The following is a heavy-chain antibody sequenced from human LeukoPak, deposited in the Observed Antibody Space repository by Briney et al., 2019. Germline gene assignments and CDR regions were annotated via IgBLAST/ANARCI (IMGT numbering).Heavy chain of an antibody. J-gene: IGHJ4*02. CDR1: GDSISSSSCY. D-gene: IGHD6-13*01. Sequence: SETLSLTCTVSGDSISSSSCYWGWIRQPPGKGLEWIGYIFYSGSTNYNPSLKSRVTISVDTSKNQFSLKLSSVTAADTAVYYCAREVWDSTSWYLDYWGQGTLVTVSS. CDR3: AREVWDSTSWYLDY. CDR2: IFYSGST. V-gene: IGHV4-61*01.